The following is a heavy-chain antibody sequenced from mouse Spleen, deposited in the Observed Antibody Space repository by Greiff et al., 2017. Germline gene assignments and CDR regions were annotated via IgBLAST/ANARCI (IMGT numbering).Heavy chain of an antibody. D-gene: IGHD2-5*01. J-gene: IGHJ1*03. CDR3: ARGDYYSNYWYFDV. V-gene: IGHV1-72*01. CDR1: GYTFTSYW. Sequence: QVQLQQPGAELVKPGASVKLSCKASGYTFTSYWMHWVKQRPGRGLVWIGRIDTNSGGTKYNEKFKSKATLTVDKPSSTADMQLSSLTSEDSAVYYCARGDYYSNYWYFDVWGTGTTVTFSS. CDR2: IDTNSGGT.